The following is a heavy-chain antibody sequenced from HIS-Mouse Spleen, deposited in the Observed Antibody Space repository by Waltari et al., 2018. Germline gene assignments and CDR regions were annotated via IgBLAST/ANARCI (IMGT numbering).Heavy chain of an antibody. CDR3: ARVVPFRSFDL. J-gene: IGHJ2*01. CDR2: ISSSGSTI. Sequence: QVQLVESGGGLVKPGGSLRLSCAPSGFTFTYLYMIWIRQAPGKGLEWVSYISSSGSTIYYADSVKGRFTISRDNAKNSLYLQMNSLRAEDTAVYYCARVVPFRSFDLWGRGTLVTVSS. D-gene: IGHD6-6*01. V-gene: IGHV3-11*01. CDR1: GFTFTYLY.